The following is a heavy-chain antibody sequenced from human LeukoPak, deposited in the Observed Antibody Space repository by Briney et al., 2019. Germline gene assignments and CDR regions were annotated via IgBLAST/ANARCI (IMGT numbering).Heavy chain of an antibody. CDR3: ARDSSPWGTGEFDP. J-gene: IGHJ5*02. V-gene: IGHV4-59*02. D-gene: IGHD3-16*01. Sequence: SETLSLTCTVSGGSVSSYYWSWIRQPPGKGLEWIGYIYYSGSGSTNYNPSLKSRVTISVDTSKNQFSLKLSSVTAADTAVYYCARDSSPWGTGEFDPWVQGNLVTVSS. CDR2: IYYSGSGST. CDR1: GGSVSSYY.